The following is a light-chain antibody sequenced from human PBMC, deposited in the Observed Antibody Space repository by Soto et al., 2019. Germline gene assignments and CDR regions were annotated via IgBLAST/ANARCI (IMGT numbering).Light chain of an antibody. J-gene: IGKJ4*01. CDR2: DAS. Sequence: PGERATLSCRASQSVSSYLAWYQQKPGQAPRLLIYDASNRATGIPARFSGSGSGTDFTLTISSLEPEDFAVYYCQQRSNWPSFXGGTKVDIK. CDR3: QQRSNWPS. V-gene: IGKV3-11*01. CDR1: QSVSSY.